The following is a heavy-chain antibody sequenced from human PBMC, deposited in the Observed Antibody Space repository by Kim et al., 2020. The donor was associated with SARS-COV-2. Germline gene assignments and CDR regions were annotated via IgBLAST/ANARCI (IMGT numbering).Heavy chain of an antibody. D-gene: IGHD4-17*01. CDR1: GHTFTGNY. Sequence: ASVKVSCKGSGHTFTGNYIHWVRQAPGQGLEWMGRINPSTGDREYAQRFKGSVSMTGDTSISTAYMELSSLTSDDTAMYYCSLDYGATFGYFDYWGRGT. J-gene: IGHJ4*02. V-gene: IGHV1-2*06. CDR2: INPSTGDR. CDR3: SLDYGATFGYFDY.